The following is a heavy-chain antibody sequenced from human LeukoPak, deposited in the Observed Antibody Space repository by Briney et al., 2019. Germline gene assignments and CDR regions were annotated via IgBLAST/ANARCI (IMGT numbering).Heavy chain of an antibody. Sequence: ASVEVSCKASGYTFTGDQIYWLRQAPGQGLEWVGWIKPSSGDTLYEQKFQGRVTMTRDKSISSAYMELSSLRSDDTAVYYCARKSAGFLTAWGQGTLVTVSS. D-gene: IGHD2/OR15-2a*01. CDR2: IKPSSGDT. CDR1: GYTFTGDQ. CDR3: ARKSAGFLTA. J-gene: IGHJ5*02. V-gene: IGHV1-2*02.